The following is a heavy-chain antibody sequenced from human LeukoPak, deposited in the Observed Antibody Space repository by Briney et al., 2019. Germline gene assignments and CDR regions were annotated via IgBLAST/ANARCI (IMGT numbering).Heavy chain of an antibody. CDR1: GFTIEDYT. Sequence: GGSLRLSCAASGFTIEDYTMHWVRQAPGKTLEWVSLISWDGTTYYTDSVKGRFTISRDNSKNSLNLQMDTLRREDTAFYYCVKDLKYESSGTDFDYWGPGTLVTVSS. CDR2: ISWDGTT. CDR3: VKDLKYESSGTDFDY. D-gene: IGHD3-22*01. V-gene: IGHV3-43*01. J-gene: IGHJ4*02.